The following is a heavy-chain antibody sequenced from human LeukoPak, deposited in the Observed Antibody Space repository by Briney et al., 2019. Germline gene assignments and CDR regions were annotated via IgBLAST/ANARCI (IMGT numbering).Heavy chain of an antibody. J-gene: IGHJ6*03. CDR3: ARTPDRYYYYYYMDV. CDR1: GYTFTSYG. V-gene: IGHV1-18*01. CDR2: FSAYNGNT. Sequence: GASVKVSCKASGYTFTSYGISWVRQAPGQGLEWMGWFSAYNGNTNYAQKLQGRVTMTTDTSTSTAYMELRSLRSDDTAVYYCARTPDRYYYYYYMDVWGKRTTVTVSS.